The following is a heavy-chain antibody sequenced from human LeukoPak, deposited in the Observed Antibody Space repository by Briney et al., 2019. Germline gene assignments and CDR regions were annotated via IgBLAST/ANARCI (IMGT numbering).Heavy chain of an antibody. CDR1: GFTFSSYS. Sequence: GGSLRLSCAASGFTFSSYSMNWVRQAPGKGLEWVSSISSSSSYIYYADSVKGRFTISRDNAKNSLYLQMNSLRAEDTAVYCCARDAAQGLWFGELRGAFDYWGQGTLVTVSS. CDR2: ISSSSSYI. CDR3: ARDAAQGLWFGELRGAFDY. V-gene: IGHV3-21*01. D-gene: IGHD3-10*01. J-gene: IGHJ4*02.